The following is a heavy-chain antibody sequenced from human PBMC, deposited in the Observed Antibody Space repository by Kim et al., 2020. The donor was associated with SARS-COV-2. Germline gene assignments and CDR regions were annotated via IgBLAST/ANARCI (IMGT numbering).Heavy chain of an antibody. Sequence: GGSLRLSCAASGFTFSSYWMSWVRKAPGKGLEWVANIKEEGSETYYVDSVKGRFTISRDNAKNSLYLQMNRLRAEDTAVYYCARAVRGFDYWGQGTLVTVSS. CDR1: GFTFSSYW. V-gene: IGHV3-7*03. CDR3: ARAVRGFDY. CDR2: IKEEGSET. J-gene: IGHJ4*02. D-gene: IGHD3-10*01.